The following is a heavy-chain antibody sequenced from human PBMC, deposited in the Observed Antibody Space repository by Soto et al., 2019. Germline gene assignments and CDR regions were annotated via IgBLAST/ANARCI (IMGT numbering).Heavy chain of an antibody. CDR3: ARAAIHGSSWYFWFDP. V-gene: IGHV1-69*01. J-gene: IGHJ5*02. CDR1: GGTFSRQA. D-gene: IGHD6-13*01. Sequence: QVQLVQSGSEVKMPGSSVKVSCKTSGGTFSRQAINWVRQAPGQGLAWMGGIIPLFGKTNYAQKFKGRVTISADESTSTAYMELSSLTSEDAAVYSCARAAIHGSSWYFWFDPWGQGTLVTVSS. CDR2: IIPLFGKT.